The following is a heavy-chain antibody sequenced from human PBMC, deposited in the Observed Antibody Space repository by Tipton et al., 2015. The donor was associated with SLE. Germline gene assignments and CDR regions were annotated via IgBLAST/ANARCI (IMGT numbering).Heavy chain of an antibody. CDR3: AKTFGMIDPFDF. CDR2: ISGGDGGT. Sequence: GSLRLSCAASGFTFSSFAMSWVRPAPGKGLEWVSSISGGDGGTYYADSVKGRFTISRDNSKNTLFLQMNSLRGEDTAIYYCAKTFGMIDPFDFWGLGTLVTVSS. D-gene: IGHD3-16*01. J-gene: IGHJ4*02. V-gene: IGHV3-23*01. CDR1: GFTFSSFA.